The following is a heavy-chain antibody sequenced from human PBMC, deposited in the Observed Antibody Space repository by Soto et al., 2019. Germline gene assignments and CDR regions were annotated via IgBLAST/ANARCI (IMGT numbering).Heavy chain of an antibody. V-gene: IGHV3-33*01. J-gene: IGHJ4*02. D-gene: IGHD6-13*01. Sequence: GGSLRLSCAASGFTFSSYGMHWVRQAPGKGLEWVAVIWYDGSNKYYADSVKGRFTISRDNSKNTLYLQMNSLRAEDTAVFYCARDPAAAGLYYFDYWGQGTLVTVSS. CDR2: IWYDGSNK. CDR3: ARDPAAAGLYYFDY. CDR1: GFTFSSYG.